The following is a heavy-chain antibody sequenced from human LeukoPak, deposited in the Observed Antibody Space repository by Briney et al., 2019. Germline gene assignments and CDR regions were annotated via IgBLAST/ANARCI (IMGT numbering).Heavy chain of an antibody. CDR2: ISWNSGSI. CDR1: GFTFRSDW. D-gene: IGHD6-13*01. Sequence: PGGSLRLSCAASGFTFRSDWMHWVRQGPGKGLEWVSGISWNSGSIAYADSVKGRFTISRDNAKNSLYLQMNSLRPEDTALYYCVKDQQLVPQGVDFWGQGTLVTVSS. J-gene: IGHJ4*02. V-gene: IGHV3-9*01. CDR3: VKDQQLVPQGVDF.